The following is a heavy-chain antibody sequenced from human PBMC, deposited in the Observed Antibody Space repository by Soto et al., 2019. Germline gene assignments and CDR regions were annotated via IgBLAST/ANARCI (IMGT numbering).Heavy chain of an antibody. J-gene: IGHJ4*02. CDR1: GGSVSSGSYY. Sequence: PSETLSLTCTVSGGSVSSGSYYWSWIRQPPGKGLEWIGYIYYSGSTNYNPSLKSRVTISVDTSKNQFSLKLSSVTAADTAVYYCARTTWIQLWSFDYWGQGTLVTVSS. CDR3: ARTTWIQLWSFDY. V-gene: IGHV4-61*01. CDR2: IYYSGST. D-gene: IGHD5-18*01.